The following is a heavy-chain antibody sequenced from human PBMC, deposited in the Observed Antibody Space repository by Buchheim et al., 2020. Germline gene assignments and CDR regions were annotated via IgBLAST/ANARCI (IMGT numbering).Heavy chain of an antibody. D-gene: IGHD2-8*01. Sequence: QVQLVQSGAEVKKPGSSVKVSCKASGGTFSSYTISWVRQAPGQGLEWMGRIIPILGIANYAQQFQGRVTITADKSTSTAYMELSSLRSEDTAVYYCARVTGYCTNGVCYYHYGMDVWGQGTT. CDR2: IIPILGIA. CDR3: ARVTGYCTNGVCYYHYGMDV. J-gene: IGHJ6*02. V-gene: IGHV1-69*02. CDR1: GGTFSSYT.